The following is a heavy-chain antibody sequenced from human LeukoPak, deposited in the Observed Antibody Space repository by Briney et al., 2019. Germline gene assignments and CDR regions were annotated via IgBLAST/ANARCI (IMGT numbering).Heavy chain of an antibody. V-gene: IGHV1-69*13. CDR2: IIPIFGTA. CDR1: GGTFSSYA. D-gene: IGHD6-13*01. J-gene: IGHJ5*02. Sequence: SVKVSCTASGGTFSSYAISWVRQAPGQGLEWMGGIIPIFGTANYAQKFQGRVTITADESTSTAYMELSSLRSEDTAVYYCARGVAAAGTATSFDPWGQGTLVTVSS. CDR3: ARGVAAAGTATSFDP.